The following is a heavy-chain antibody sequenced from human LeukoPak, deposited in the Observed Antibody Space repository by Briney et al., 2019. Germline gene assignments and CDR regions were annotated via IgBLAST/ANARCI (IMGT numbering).Heavy chain of an antibody. CDR2: INHSGST. Sequence: PSETLSLTCAVYGGSFSGYYWSWIRQPPGKGLEWIGEINHSGSTNYNPSLKSRVTISVDTSKNQFSLKLSSVTAADTAVYYCARHGRIFGVVIIEYFDYWGQGTLVTVSS. CDR3: ARHGRIFGVVIIEYFDY. V-gene: IGHV4-34*01. CDR1: GGSFSGYY. J-gene: IGHJ4*02. D-gene: IGHD3-3*01.